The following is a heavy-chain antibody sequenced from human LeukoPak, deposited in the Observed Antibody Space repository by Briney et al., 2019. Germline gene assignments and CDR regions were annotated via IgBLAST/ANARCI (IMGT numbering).Heavy chain of an antibody. Sequence: GGALRLSCALSVFTFISDAMHGVRDAPGKGLERGSVISDDGSNNNYDASVKGRFTISSDNYKNTLYLQMNSLRAADKAVYYCAREGENYYDSSDRAFDIWGQGTMVTVSS. CDR1: VFTFISDA. CDR2: ISDDGSNN. CDR3: AREGENYYDSSDRAFDI. J-gene: IGHJ3*02. D-gene: IGHD3-22*01. V-gene: IGHV3-30*01.